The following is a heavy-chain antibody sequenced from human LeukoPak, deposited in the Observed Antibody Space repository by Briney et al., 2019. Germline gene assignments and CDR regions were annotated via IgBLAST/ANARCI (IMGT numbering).Heavy chain of an antibody. D-gene: IGHD2-2*02. CDR1: GDTSTSYD. Sequence: ASVKVSCKASGDTSTSYDINWVRQAPGQGLEWMGWMNPNSGNTGYSQRFQGRVTMTRDTSISTAYMELSSLRSEDTAVYYCARGNPYCSSASCYNYWGQGTLVTVSS. J-gene: IGHJ4*02. V-gene: IGHV1-8*01. CDR2: MNPNSGNT. CDR3: ARGNPYCSSASCYNY.